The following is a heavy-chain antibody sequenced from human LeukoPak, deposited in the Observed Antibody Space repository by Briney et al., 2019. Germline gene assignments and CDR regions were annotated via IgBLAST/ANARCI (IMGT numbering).Heavy chain of an antibody. CDR2: IYTSGTT. V-gene: IGHV4-4*07. J-gene: IGHJ2*01. CDR1: GGSVSNYY. Sequence: PSETLSLTCTVSGGSVSNYYWSWIRQPAGKGLEWIGRIYTSGTTHYNPSLKSRVTMSVDTSKNQFSLNLSSVTAADTAEYYRARHLYYSASAFWYIDLWGRGTLVIVSP. D-gene: IGHD3-10*01. CDR3: ARHLYYSASAFWYIDL.